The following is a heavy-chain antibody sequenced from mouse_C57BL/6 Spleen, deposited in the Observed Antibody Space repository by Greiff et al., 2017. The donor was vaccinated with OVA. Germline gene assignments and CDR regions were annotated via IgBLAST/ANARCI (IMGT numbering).Heavy chain of an antibody. Sequence: EVMLVESGGDLVKPGGSLKLSCAASGFTFSSYGMSWVRQTPDKRLEWVATISSGGSYTYYPDSVKGRFTISRDNAKNTLYLQMSSLKSEDTAMYYCARGYDYDGRPYWGQGTLVTVSA. CDR1: GFTFSSYG. V-gene: IGHV5-6*01. CDR3: ARGYDYDGRPY. D-gene: IGHD2-4*01. CDR2: ISSGGSYT. J-gene: IGHJ3*01.